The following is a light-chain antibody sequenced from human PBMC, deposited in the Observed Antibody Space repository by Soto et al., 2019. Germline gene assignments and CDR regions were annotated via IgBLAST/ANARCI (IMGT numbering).Light chain of an antibody. CDR3: SSFTSGITQD. CDR1: SSDFGGYDY. V-gene: IGLV2-14*01. Sequence: QSVLTQPGSESGYLGQSITISCNGTSSDFGGYDYVCWYQQHPGKAPKVMTYGVTNRPSGVSDSFSGSKYGNTASLTIAGLQAEAEADYYCSSFTSGITQDFGTGNKVT. CDR2: GVT. J-gene: IGLJ1*01.